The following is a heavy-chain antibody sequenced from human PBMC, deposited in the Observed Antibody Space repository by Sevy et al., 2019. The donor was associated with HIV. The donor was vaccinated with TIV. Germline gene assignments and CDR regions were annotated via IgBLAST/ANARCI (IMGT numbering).Heavy chain of an antibody. Sequence: GGSLRLSCAASGFIFSTAAMDWVRQAPGKGLEWVAVISTNGDIKHYADSVKGRFTISRDNSKNTVSLQMNSLRPDDTAVYYCARGVRGRDAGSNGWHDFFGYWGQGNMVTVSS. CDR1: GFIFSTAA. D-gene: IGHD6-19*01. CDR2: ISTNGDIK. J-gene: IGHJ4*02. CDR3: ARGVRGRDAGSNGWHDFFGY. V-gene: IGHV3-30*03.